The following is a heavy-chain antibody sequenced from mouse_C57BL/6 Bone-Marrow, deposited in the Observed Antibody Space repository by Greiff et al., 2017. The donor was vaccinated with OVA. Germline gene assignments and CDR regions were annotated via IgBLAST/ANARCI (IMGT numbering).Heavy chain of an antibody. V-gene: IGHV6-6*01. CDR1: GFTFSDAW. Sequence: EVKLEESGGGLVQPGGSMKLSCAASGFTFSDAWMDWVRQSPEQGLEWVAEIRNKANNPATYYAESVKGRFTISRDASKSSVYLQMNSLRAEDTGIYYCTAPLCTTVVATPPGFAYWGQGTLVTVSA. CDR3: TAPLCTTVVATPPGFAY. D-gene: IGHD1-1*01. J-gene: IGHJ3*01. CDR2: IRNKANNPAT.